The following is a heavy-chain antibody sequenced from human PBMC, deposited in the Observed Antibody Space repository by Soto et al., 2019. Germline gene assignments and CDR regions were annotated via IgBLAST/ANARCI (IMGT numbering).Heavy chain of an antibody. J-gene: IGHJ6*02. V-gene: IGHV1-18*01. D-gene: IGHD3-22*01. CDR2: ISAYNGNT. Sequence: ASVKVSCKASGYTFTSYGISWVRQAPGQGLEWMGWISAYNGNTNYAQKLQGRVTMTTDTSTSTAYMELRSLRSDDTAVYYCARDVNLTLYYYDSSVDVMDVWGQGTTVTVSS. CDR1: GYTFTSYG. CDR3: ARDVNLTLYYYDSSVDVMDV.